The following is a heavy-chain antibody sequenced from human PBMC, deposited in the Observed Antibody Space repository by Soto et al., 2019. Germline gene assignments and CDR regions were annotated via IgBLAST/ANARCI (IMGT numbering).Heavy chain of an antibody. J-gene: IGHJ6*02. D-gene: IGHD2-2*01. CDR1: GFTFSSYA. CDR3: AKAGSPGYCSSTSCYWPGGMDV. V-gene: IGHV3-23*01. Sequence: LRLSCAASGFTFSSYALGWVRQAPGEGLEWVSAISGSGGSTYYADSVKGRFTISRANSKNTLYLQMNSLRAEDTAVHYCAKAGSPGYCSSTSCYWPGGMDVSGQGTTVTVSS. CDR2: ISGSGGST.